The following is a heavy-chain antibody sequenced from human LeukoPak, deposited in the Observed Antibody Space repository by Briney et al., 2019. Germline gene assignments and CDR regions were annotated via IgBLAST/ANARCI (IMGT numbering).Heavy chain of an antibody. CDR3: ARGPVAGNDY. V-gene: IGHV4-34*01. J-gene: IGHJ4*02. Sequence: PSETLSLTCAVYGGSFSGYYWSWIRQPPGKGLEWIGEINHSGSTNYNPSLKSRVTISADTSKNQFSLKLSSVTAADTAVYYCARGPVAGNDYWGQGTLVTVSS. CDR1: GGSFSGYY. CDR2: INHSGST. D-gene: IGHD6-19*01.